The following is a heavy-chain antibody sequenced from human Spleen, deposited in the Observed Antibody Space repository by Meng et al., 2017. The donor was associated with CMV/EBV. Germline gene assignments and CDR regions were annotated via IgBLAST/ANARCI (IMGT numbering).Heavy chain of an antibody. J-gene: IGHJ5*02. Sequence: GSLRLSCTVSGGSISSYYWSWIRQPPGKGLEWIGYIYYSGSTNYNPSLKSRVTISVDTSKNQFSLKLSSVTAADTAVYYCARDLGFRWFDPWGQGTLVTVS. CDR2: IYYSGST. CDR3: ARDLGFRWFDP. V-gene: IGHV4-59*01. D-gene: IGHD7-27*01. CDR1: GGSISSYY.